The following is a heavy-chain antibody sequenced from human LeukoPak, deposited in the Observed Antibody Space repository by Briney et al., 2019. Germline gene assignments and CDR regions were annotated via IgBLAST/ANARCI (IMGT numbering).Heavy chain of an antibody. Sequence: ASVKVSCKASGYTFTSYGISWVRQAPGQGLEWMGWISAYNGNTNYAQKLQGRVTMTTDTSTSTTYMELRSLRSDDTAVYYCARDSSGWHALDYWGQGTLVTVSS. CDR2: ISAYNGNT. V-gene: IGHV1-18*01. CDR1: GYTFTSYG. J-gene: IGHJ4*02. CDR3: ARDSSGWHALDY. D-gene: IGHD6-19*01.